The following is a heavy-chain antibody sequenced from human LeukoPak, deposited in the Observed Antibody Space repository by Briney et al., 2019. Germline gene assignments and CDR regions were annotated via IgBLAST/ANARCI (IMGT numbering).Heavy chain of an antibody. D-gene: IGHD3-10*01. V-gene: IGHV4-34*01. Sequence: PSETLSLTCAVHGASFSGYYWSWIRQPPGKGLEWIGEITHSGSTNYNPSLKSRVTISVDTSKNQFSLKLSSVTAADTAVYYCARERDYYGSGSIDVRNAFDIWGQGTMVTVSS. CDR1: GASFSGYY. CDR2: ITHSGST. CDR3: ARERDYYGSGSIDVRNAFDI. J-gene: IGHJ3*02.